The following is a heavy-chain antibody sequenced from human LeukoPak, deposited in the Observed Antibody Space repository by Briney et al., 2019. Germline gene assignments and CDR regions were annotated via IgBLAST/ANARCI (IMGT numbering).Heavy chain of an antibody. CDR1: GYSFTSYW. Sequence: GESLKISCKGSGYSFTSYWIGWVRQMPGKGLEWMGIIYPGDSDTRYSPSFQGQVTISADRSISTAYLQWGSLKASDTAMYYCARSLAQYSISSGFDSWGQGTLVTVSS. CDR3: ARSLAQYSISSGFDS. V-gene: IGHV5-51*01. CDR2: IYPGDSDT. J-gene: IGHJ4*02. D-gene: IGHD6-6*01.